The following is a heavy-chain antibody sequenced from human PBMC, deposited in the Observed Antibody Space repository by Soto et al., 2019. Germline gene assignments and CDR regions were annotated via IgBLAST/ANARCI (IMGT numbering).Heavy chain of an antibody. CDR3: AQDVRWMPGY. D-gene: IGHD3-10*02. V-gene: IGHV3-23*01. J-gene: IGHJ4*02. CDR2: ISVSGERT. CDR1: GFTFSSEA. Sequence: EVQLLESGGGLVQPGGSLRLSCAGSGFTFSSEAMSWVRQAPGKGLEWVSAISVSGERTFYADSVKGRFTISRDNSRNTLYLQMNSLRAEDTAIYYCAQDVRWMPGYWGQGTLVTVCS.